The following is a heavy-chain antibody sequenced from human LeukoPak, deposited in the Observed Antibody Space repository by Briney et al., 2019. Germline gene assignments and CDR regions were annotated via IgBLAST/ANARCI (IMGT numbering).Heavy chain of an antibody. D-gene: IGHD5-12*01. J-gene: IGHJ4*02. CDR3: AKGGYSGYDSSSGWSELN. CDR1: GFTFSSYS. CDR2: ISSSSSYI. V-gene: IGHV3-21*04. Sequence: GGSLRLSCAASGFTFSSYSMNWVRQAPGKGLEWVSSISSSSSYIYYADSVKGRFTISRDNAKNSLYLQMNSLRAEDTAVYYCAKGGYSGYDSSSGWSELNWGQGTLVTVSS.